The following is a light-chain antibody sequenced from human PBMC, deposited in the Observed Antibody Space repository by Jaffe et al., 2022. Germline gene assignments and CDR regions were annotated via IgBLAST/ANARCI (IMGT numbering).Light chain of an antibody. V-gene: IGLV2-14*03. CDR2: GVS. Sequence: QSDLTQPASVSGSPGQSITISCTGTSSDVGVYNYVSWYQQHPGKAPKLMIYGVSNRPSGVSDRFSGSRSGNTASLTISGLQAADEAIYYCSSYTSSSTLVLFGGGTYLTVL. J-gene: IGLJ2*01. CDR3: SSYTSSSTLVL. CDR1: SSDVGVYNY.